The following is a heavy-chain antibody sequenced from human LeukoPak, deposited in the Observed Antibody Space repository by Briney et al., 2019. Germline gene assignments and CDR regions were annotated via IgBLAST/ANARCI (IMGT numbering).Heavy chain of an antibody. Sequence: SETLSLTCAVYGGSFSGYYWSWIRQPPGKGLEWIGEINHSGSTNYNPSLKSRVTISVDTSKNQFSLKLSSVTAADTAVYYCARDLPYYYDSSGYYFAVGAFDIWGQGTMVTVSS. D-gene: IGHD3-22*01. CDR2: INHSGST. V-gene: IGHV4-34*01. CDR3: ARDLPYYYDSSGYYFAVGAFDI. J-gene: IGHJ3*02. CDR1: GGSFSGYY.